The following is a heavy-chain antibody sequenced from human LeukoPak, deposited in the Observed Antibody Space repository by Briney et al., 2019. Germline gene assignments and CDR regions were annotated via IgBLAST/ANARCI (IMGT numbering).Heavy chain of an antibody. CDR1: GGTFSSYA. J-gene: IGHJ6*03. V-gene: IGHV1-69*05. Sequence: SVKVSCKASGGTFSSYAISWVRQAPGQGLEWMGGIIPIFGTANYAQKFQGRVTITTDESTSTAYMELSSLRSEDTAAYYCARATQLWGHYYYMDVWGKGTTVTVSS. CDR2: IIPIFGTA. D-gene: IGHD5-18*01. CDR3: ARATQLWGHYYYMDV.